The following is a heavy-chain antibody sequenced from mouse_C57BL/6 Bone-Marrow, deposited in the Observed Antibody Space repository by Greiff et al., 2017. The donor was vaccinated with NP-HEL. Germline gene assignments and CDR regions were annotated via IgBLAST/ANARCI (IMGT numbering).Heavy chain of an antibody. CDR2: ISDGGSYT. J-gene: IGHJ3*01. CDR3: ARDAQILAYYYGSSYSY. D-gene: IGHD1-1*01. Sequence: EVQVVESGGGLVKPGGSLKLSCAASGFTFSSYAMSWVRQTPEKRLEWVATISDGGSYTYYPDNVKGRFTISRDNAKNNLYLQMSHLKSEDTAMYYCARDAQILAYYYGSSYSYWGQGTLVTVSA. V-gene: IGHV5-4*01. CDR1: GFTFSSYA.